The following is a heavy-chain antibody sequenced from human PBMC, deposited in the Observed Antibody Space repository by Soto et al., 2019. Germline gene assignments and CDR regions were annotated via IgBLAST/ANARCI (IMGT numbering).Heavy chain of an antibody. Sequence: SETLSLTCTVSGASIASSHYFWGWIRRPPGKGLEWVGSVYYGGNTYYSPSLKTPVTVSVDTSKSQFPLKLTSVTAADTAVYFCARLFFKLGVDRPRLSYFDYWGPGISVTVSS. J-gene: IGHJ4*02. D-gene: IGHD6-13*01. CDR1: GASIASSHYF. CDR3: ARLFFKLGVDRPRLSYFDY. CDR2: VYYGGNT. V-gene: IGHV4-39*01.